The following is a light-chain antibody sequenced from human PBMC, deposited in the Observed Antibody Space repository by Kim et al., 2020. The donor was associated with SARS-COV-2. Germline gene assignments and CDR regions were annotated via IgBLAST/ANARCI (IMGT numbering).Light chain of an antibody. V-gene: IGKV4-1*01. J-gene: IGKJ1*01. Sequence: DIVMTQSPDSLAVSLGERATIKCKSSQSVFHGANDKNNLAWYQQRPGQCPKLLIYWASTRESGVPDRFRGSGSGTDFTLTISSLQAEDVAVYYCQQYYSIPWTFGQGTKLEIK. CDR3: QQYYSIPWT. CDR2: WAS. CDR1: QSVFHGANDKNN.